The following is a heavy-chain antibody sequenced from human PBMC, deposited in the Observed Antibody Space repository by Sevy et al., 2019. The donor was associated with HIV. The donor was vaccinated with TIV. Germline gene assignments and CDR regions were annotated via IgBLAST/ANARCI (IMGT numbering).Heavy chain of an antibody. CDR1: GFTFSSYA. J-gene: IGHJ5*02. D-gene: IGHD3-22*01. Sequence: GGSLRLSCAASGFTFSSYAMSWVRQAPGKGLEWVSAISGSGGSTYYADSVKGRFTISRDNSKNTLYLQMNSLRAEDTAVYYCATRPTMIVVVIPAWGPGTLVTVSS. CDR2: ISGSGGST. CDR3: ATRPTMIVVVIPA. V-gene: IGHV3-23*01.